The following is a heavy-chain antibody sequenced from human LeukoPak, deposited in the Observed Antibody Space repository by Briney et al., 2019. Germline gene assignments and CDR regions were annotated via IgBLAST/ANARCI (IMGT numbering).Heavy chain of an antibody. V-gene: IGHV3-21*01. CDR2: ISSSSSYI. CDR3: ARVQREQWLVAGRFLDY. J-gene: IGHJ4*02. CDR1: GFTFSSYS. D-gene: IGHD6-19*01. Sequence: KPAGSLSLSCAASGFTFSSYSMNWVRQAPGKGLEWVSSISSSSSYIYYADSEKGRFTISRDNAKNSLYLQMNSLRAEDTAVYYCARVQREQWLVAGRFLDYWGQGTLVTVSS.